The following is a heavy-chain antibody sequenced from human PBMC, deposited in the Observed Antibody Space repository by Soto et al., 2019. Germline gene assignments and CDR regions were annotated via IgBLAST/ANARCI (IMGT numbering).Heavy chain of an antibody. Sequence: SETLSLTCAVSGGSINHYYWSWIRQPAGKGLEWIGRIYSGGSTNYNPSLKSRVTMPVDTSKNQFSLNLNSVTAADTAIYFCARGPGGFGDFSLDYWGQGTLVTVSS. J-gene: IGHJ4*02. CDR2: IYSGGST. CDR1: GGSINHYY. V-gene: IGHV4-4*07. D-gene: IGHD3-10*01. CDR3: ARGPGGFGDFSLDY.